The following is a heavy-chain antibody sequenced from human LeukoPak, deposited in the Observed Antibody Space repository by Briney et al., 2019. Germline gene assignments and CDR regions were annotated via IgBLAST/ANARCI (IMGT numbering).Heavy chain of an antibody. CDR3: SRVRHSNGVEY. CDR2: SNNKANSYTT. Sequence: GGSLRLSCVASGFTFSDYQMDWVRQAPGKGLEWVGRSNNKANSYTTQYAASVQGRFTISRDESKNSLYMKMHSLKIEDTAVYYCSRVRHSNGVEYWGQGTLVTVSS. CDR1: GFTFSDYQ. V-gene: IGHV3-72*01. J-gene: IGHJ4*02. D-gene: IGHD4-11*01.